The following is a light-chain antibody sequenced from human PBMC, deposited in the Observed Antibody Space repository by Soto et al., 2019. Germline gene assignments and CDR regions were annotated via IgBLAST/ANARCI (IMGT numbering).Light chain of an antibody. CDR1: QSISSSY. V-gene: IGKV3-20*01. CDR3: QQYGSSPPKT. J-gene: IGKJ1*01. CDR2: GAS. Sequence: EIVLTQSPGTLSLSPVERATFSCMASQSISSSYLAWYQQKPGQAPRLLIYGASSRATGIPDRFSGSGSGTDFTLTISRLEPEDFAVYYCQQYGSSPPKTFGQGTKVDIK.